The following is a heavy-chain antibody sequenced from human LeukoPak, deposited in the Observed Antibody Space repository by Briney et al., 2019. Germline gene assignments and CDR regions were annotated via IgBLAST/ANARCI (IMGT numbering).Heavy chain of an antibody. D-gene: IGHD1-1*01. J-gene: IGHJ3*02. CDR2: IYTSGST. V-gene: IGHV4-61*09. CDR1: GGSISSGSYY. Sequence: PSQTLSLTCTVSGGSISSGSYYWSWIRQPAGTGLEWIGHIYTSGSTKYNPSLKSRVTISVDTSMNQFSLKLSSVTAADTAVYYCARDGTTFGAFDIWGQGTMVTVSS. CDR3: ARDGTTFGAFDI.